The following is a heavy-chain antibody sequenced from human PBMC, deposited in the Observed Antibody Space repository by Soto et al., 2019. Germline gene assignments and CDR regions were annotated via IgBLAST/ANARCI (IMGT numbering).Heavy chain of an antibody. CDR1: GFTFDDYA. D-gene: IGHD6-19*01. CDR2: ISWNSGSI. J-gene: IGHJ5*02. CDR3: AKGAVAGTRDWFDP. V-gene: IGHV3-9*01. Sequence: EVQLVESGGGLVQPGRSLRLSCAASGFTFDDYAMHWVRQAPGKGLERVSGISWNSGSIGYAESVKGRFTISRDNAKNYLYLQKNSLRAEETALYYCAKGAVAGTRDWFDPWGQGTLVTVSS.